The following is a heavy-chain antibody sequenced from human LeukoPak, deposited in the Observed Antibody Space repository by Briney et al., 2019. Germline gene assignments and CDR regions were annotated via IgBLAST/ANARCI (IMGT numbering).Heavy chain of an antibody. CDR1: GFTVSSHY. D-gene: IGHD6-13*01. V-gene: IGHV3-66*01. Sequence: GGSLRLSCAASGFTVSSHYMSWVRQAPGKGLEWVSVFYSGNSTYYADSVRGRFTMSRDNSKNTLHLQMNSLRGEDTAVYYCARELYTSSRGFDSWGQGTLVTVSS. CDR2: FYSGNST. J-gene: IGHJ4*02. CDR3: ARELYTSSRGFDS.